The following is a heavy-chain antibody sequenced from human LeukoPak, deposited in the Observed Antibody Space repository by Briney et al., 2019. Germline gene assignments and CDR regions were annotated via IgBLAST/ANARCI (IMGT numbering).Heavy chain of an antibody. Sequence: ASVKVSCKASGYTFTGYYMHWVRQAPGQGLEWMGWINPNSGGTNYAQKFQGRVTMTRDTSISTAYMELSRLRSDDTAVYYCARDSGTIKVKGYFDYWGQGTLVTVSS. CDR3: ARDSGTIKVKGYFDY. CDR1: GYTFTGYY. J-gene: IGHJ4*02. V-gene: IGHV1-2*02. CDR2: INPNSGGT. D-gene: IGHD5-24*01.